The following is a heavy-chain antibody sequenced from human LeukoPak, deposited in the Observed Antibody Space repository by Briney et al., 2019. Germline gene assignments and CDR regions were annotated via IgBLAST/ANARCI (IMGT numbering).Heavy chain of an antibody. V-gene: IGHV3-30-3*01. CDR1: GFTFGDYA. CDR3: ARDEKYQLLGAFDI. Sequence: PGGSLRLSCTASGFTFGDYAMSWFRQAPGKGLEWVAVISYDGSNKYYADSVKGRFTISRDNSKNTLYLQMNSLRAEDTAVYYCARDEKYQLLGAFDIWGQGTMVTVSS. D-gene: IGHD2-2*01. CDR2: ISYDGSNK. J-gene: IGHJ3*02.